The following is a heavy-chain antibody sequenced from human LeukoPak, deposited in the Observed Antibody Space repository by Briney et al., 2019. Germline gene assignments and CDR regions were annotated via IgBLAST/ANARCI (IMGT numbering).Heavy chain of an antibody. CDR3: AKDSAEFQLLFSFDY. D-gene: IGHD2-2*01. CDR1: GFTFSSYA. V-gene: IGHV3-23*01. Sequence: GGSLRLSCAASGFTFSSYAVSWVRQAPGKGLEWVSAISGSGGSTYYADSVKGRFTVSRDNSKNTLYLQMNSLRAEDTAVYYCAKDSAEFQLLFSFDYWGQGTLVTVSS. CDR2: ISGSGGST. J-gene: IGHJ4*02.